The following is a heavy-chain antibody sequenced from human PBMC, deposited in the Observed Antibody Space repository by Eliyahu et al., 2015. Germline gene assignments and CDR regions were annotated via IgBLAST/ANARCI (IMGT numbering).Heavy chain of an antibody. CDR2: IYYSGST. CDR1: GGSISNSY. CDR3: ARDNPLYGDLAD. D-gene: IGHD4-17*01. V-gene: IGHV4-59*01. Sequence: QVQLQESGPGLVKPSETLSLTCTVSGGSISNSYWSWIRQPPGKGLEWIGYIYYSGSTSYNPSLKSRVTISVDTSKNQFSLRLSSVTAADTAVYYCARDNPLYGDLADWGQGTLVTVSP. J-gene: IGHJ4*02.